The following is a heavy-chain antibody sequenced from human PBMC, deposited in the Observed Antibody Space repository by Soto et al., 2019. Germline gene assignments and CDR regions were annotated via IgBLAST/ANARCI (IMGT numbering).Heavy chain of an antibody. CDR1: GGSISSGGYY. J-gene: IGHJ5*02. CDR2: IYYSGST. D-gene: IGHD3-10*01. Sequence: QVQLQESGPGLVKPSQTLSLTCTVSGGSISSGGYYWSWIRQHPGKGLEWIGYIYYSGSTYYNPSLKSRVTISVDTSKNQFSLELRSVTAADTAVYYCAGAILPRFGEFYMGHNWFDPWGQGTLVTVSS. CDR3: AGAILPRFGEFYMGHNWFDP. V-gene: IGHV4-31*03.